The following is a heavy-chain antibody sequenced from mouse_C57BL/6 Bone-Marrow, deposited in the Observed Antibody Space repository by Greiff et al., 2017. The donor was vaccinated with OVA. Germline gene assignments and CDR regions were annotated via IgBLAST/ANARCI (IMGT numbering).Heavy chain of an antibody. J-gene: IGHJ3*01. CDR2: IDPSDSYT. D-gene: IGHD2-3*01. CDR3: ARRGLLPWFAY. V-gene: IGHV1-50*01. CDR1: GYTFTSYW. Sequence: QVQLQQPGAELVKPGASVKLSCKASGYTFTSYWMQWVKQRPGQGLEWIGEIDPSDSYTNYNQKFKGKATLTVDTSSSTAYMQLSSLTSEDAAVYYCARRGLLPWFAYWGQGTLVTVSA.